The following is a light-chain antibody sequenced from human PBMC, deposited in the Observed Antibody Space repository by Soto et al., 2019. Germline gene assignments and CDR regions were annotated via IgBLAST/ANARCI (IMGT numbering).Light chain of an antibody. Sequence: DIQMTQSPSTLSASVGDRVTITCRASQSISSWLAWYQQKPGKAPKLLIYKASSLESGVPSRFSGSGSGTEFTLTISSLQPDDFAVYYCQHYSNWQTWTFGQGTKVDI. CDR3: QHYSNWQTWT. V-gene: IGKV1-5*03. CDR2: KAS. CDR1: QSISSW. J-gene: IGKJ1*01.